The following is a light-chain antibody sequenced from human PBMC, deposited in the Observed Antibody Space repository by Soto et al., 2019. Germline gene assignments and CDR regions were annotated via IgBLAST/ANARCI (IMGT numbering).Light chain of an antibody. Sequence: QSALTQPPSASGSPGQSVTISCAGTSSDVGGYNLVSWYQQHPGKAPKLMIYEVIKRPSGVPDRFSGSKSGNTASLTVSGLQAEDEADYYCSSYAGSNNLGVFGTGTKLTVL. CDR1: SSDVGGYNL. V-gene: IGLV2-8*01. J-gene: IGLJ1*01. CDR2: EVI. CDR3: SSYAGSNNLGV.